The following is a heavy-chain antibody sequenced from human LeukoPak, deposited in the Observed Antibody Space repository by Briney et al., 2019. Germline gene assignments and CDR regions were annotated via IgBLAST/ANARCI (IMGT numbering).Heavy chain of an antibody. D-gene: IGHD1-26*01. V-gene: IGHV3-23*01. J-gene: IGHJ4*02. CDR2: VSGTTGNT. CDR1: GFTFNSYA. Sequence: GGSLRLSCAASGFTFNSYAMFWARQAPGQGLAWVSAVSGTTGNTYYADSVKGRFTISRDNSKNTVYLQMDSLRVDDTAVYYCATPAYRDRGGFEYWGQGTLVTVSS. CDR3: ATPAYRDRGGFEY.